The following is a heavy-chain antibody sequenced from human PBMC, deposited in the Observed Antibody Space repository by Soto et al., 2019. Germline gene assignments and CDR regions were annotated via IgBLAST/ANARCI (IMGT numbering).Heavy chain of an antibody. CDR2: ISGPGGST. Sequence: AVGSLRLSCAASRFTFSTYAMNWVRQAPGKGLEWVSGISGPGGSTYYADSVKVRFTISRDNVKNTLYLQMNSLRVEDTAVYYCAKEIGVVPEGHFDFWGQGTLVTVSS. V-gene: IGHV3-23*01. J-gene: IGHJ4*02. D-gene: IGHD2-15*01. CDR1: RFTFSTYA. CDR3: AKEIGVVPEGHFDF.